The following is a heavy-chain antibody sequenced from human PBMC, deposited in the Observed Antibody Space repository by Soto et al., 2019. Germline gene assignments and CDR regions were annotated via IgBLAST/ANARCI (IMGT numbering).Heavy chain of an antibody. CDR1: GYTFSNYG. D-gene: IGHD4-17*01. CDR3: SKDQIGSTTNDF. CDR2: ISAYNGTT. J-gene: IGHJ4*02. Sequence: QVQLVQSGAEVKKPGASVKVSCKASGYTFSNYGITWVRQSPGQGLEWMGGISAYNGTTNSGQKFQDSATMTRDTSTRTAYMELRSLRSDDTAVYYSSKDQIGSTTNDFWGQGTLVTVSS. V-gene: IGHV1-18*04.